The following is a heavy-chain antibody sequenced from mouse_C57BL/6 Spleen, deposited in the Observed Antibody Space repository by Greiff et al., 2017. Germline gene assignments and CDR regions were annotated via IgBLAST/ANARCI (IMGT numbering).Heavy chain of an antibody. CDR1: GYTFTSYW. CDR3: ASGNGYAMNY. Sequence: QVHVKQPGAELVRPGSSVKLSCKASGYTFTSYWMHWVKQRPIQGLEWIGNIDPSDSETHYNQKFKDKATLTVDKSSSTAFMQLSSLTSEDSAVYYCASGNGYAMNYWGQGTSVTVSS. J-gene: IGHJ4*01. CDR2: IDPSDSET. V-gene: IGHV1-52*01.